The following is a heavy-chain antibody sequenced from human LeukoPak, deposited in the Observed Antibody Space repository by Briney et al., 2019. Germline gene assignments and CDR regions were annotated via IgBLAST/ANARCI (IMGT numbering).Heavy chain of an antibody. V-gene: IGHV3-53*04. CDR1: GFTLSRNY. Sequence: PGGSLRLSCAASGFTLSRNYMSWVRQAPGKGLEGVSVIYSGGSTKYADSVTGRFTISRHNSKNTLYLQMNSLRADDTAVYYCATMSGPYYYDSSGQIDYWGQGTLVTVSS. J-gene: IGHJ4*02. CDR3: ATMSGPYYYDSSGQIDY. CDR2: IYSGGST. D-gene: IGHD3-22*01.